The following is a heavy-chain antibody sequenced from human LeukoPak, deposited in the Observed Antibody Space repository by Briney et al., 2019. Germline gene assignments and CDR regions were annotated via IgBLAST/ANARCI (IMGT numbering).Heavy chain of an antibody. CDR2: ISSSSSYI. D-gene: IGHD2-2*01. CDR1: GFTFSSYS. V-gene: IGHV3-21*01. J-gene: IGHJ5*02. Sequence: GGSLRLSCAASGFTFSSYSMNWVRQAPGKGLEWVSSISSSSSYIYYADSVKGRFTISRDNAKNSLYLQMNSPRAEDTAVYYCARGNSQLLFDWFDPWGQGTLVTVSS. CDR3: ARGNSQLLFDWFDP.